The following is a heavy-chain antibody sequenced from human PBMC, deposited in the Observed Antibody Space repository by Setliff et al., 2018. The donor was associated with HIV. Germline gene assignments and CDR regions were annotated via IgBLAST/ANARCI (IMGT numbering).Heavy chain of an antibody. CDR2: IYHSGGT. J-gene: IGHJ3*02. D-gene: IGHD3-16*01. Sequence: SETLSLTCDVSGGSISSNSWWTWVRQPPGKGLEWIGQIYHSGGTNYNPSLKSRVAMSVDTSENQFSLTLSSVTAADTAVYYCASPRSLLVWYDAFDIWGQGTMVTVSS. CDR3: ASPRSLLVWYDAFDI. CDR1: GGSISSNSW. V-gene: IGHV4-4*02.